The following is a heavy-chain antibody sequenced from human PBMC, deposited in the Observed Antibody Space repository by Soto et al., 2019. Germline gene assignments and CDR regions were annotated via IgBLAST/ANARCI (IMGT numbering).Heavy chain of an antibody. Sequence: GGSLRLSCAASGFTFSSYAMAWVRQTPGKGLEWVSAISARGDSTYSADSVKGRFTISRDNSRNTLYLQMNGLRADDTAVYSCAKVYSSGSYFPDYWGQGTRVTASS. CDR2: ISARGDST. CDR3: AKVYSSGSYFPDY. V-gene: IGHV3-23*01. D-gene: IGHD3-22*01. CDR1: GFTFSSYA. J-gene: IGHJ4*02.